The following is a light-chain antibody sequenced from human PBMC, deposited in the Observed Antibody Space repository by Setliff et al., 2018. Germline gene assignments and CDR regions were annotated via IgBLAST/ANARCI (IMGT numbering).Light chain of an antibody. Sequence: QSALAQPASVSGSPGQSITISCAGTSSDVGAYSHVSWYQQYPGKAPKLMISEVSNRPSGVSYRFSGSKSGNTASLTISGLHAEDEADYYCMSYTTIRTYVFGTGTEVTVL. CDR1: SSDVGAYSH. J-gene: IGLJ1*01. CDR3: MSYTTIRTYV. V-gene: IGLV2-14*01. CDR2: EVS.